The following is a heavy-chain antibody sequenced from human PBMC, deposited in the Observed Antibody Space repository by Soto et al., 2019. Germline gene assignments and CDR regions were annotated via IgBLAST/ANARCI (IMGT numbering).Heavy chain of an antibody. CDR2: IYYSGTT. CDR3: ARVGGINWFDP. Sequence: PSETLSLTCAVSGYSISSSNWWGWIRQPPGKGLEWIGYIYYSGTTYYNPSLKSRVTISVDTSKNQFSLKLSSVTAADTAVYYCARVGGINWFDPWGQGTLVTVSS. V-gene: IGHV4-28*03. CDR1: GYSISSSNW. D-gene: IGHD3-16*01. J-gene: IGHJ5*02.